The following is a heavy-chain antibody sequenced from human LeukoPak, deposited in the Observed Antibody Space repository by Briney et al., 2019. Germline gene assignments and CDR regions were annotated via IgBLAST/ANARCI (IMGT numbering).Heavy chain of an antibody. V-gene: IGHV4-59*01. D-gene: IGHD2-2*01. CDR1: GGSISSYY. CDR3: AREENAVFDY. J-gene: IGHJ4*02. Sequence: PSETLSLTCTVSGGSISSYYWSWIRQPPGKGLEWIGYNYYSGSTNYNPSLKSRVTISVDTSKNQFSLKLSSVTAADTAVYYCAREENAVFDYWGQGTLVTVSS. CDR2: NYYSGST.